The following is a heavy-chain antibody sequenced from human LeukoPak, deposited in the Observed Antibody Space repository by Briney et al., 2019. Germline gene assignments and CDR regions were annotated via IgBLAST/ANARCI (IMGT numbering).Heavy chain of an antibody. CDR3: ARQTIWSYEAKRENY. CDR2: ISSSGSTI. Sequence: GGSLRLSCAASGFTFSDYYMSWIRQAPGKGLEWVSYISSSGSTIYYADSVKGRFTIFRDNAKNSLYLQMNSLRAEDTAVYYCARQTIWSYEAKRENYWGQGTLVTVSS. CDR1: GFTFSDYY. D-gene: IGHD3-10*01. J-gene: IGHJ4*02. V-gene: IGHV3-11*04.